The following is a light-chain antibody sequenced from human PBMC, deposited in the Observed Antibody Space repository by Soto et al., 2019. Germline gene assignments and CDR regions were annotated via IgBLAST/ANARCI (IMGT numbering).Light chain of an antibody. J-gene: IGLJ3*02. V-gene: IGLV8-61*01. CDR1: SGSVSTSYY. CDR2: STN. Sequence: QTVVTQEPSFSVSPGGTVTLTCGLSSGSVSTSYYPSWYQQTPGQAPRTLIYSTNTRSSGVPDRFSGSILGNKAALTITGAQADDESDYYCVLYMVSGGWVFGGGTKVTVL. CDR3: VLYMVSGGWV.